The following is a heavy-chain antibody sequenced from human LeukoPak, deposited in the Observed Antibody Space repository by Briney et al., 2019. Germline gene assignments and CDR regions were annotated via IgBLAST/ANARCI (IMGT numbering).Heavy chain of an antibody. CDR3: ARVRAPSRELLPDLDY. CDR2: MSYVETRK. V-gene: IGHV3-30*04. CDR1: GFTLSSYS. D-gene: IGHD3-10*01. J-gene: IGHJ4*02. Sequence: GGSLRLSCAASGFTLSSYSLHWVRQAPGEGLEWVAVMSYVETRKYYADSVKGRFFVSRDTSKNTVYLQLNNLRPEDTAVYYCARVRAPSRELLPDLDYWGRGTLVTVSS.